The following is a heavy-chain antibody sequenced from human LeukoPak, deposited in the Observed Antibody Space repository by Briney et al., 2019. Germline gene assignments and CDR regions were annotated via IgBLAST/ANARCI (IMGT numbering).Heavy chain of an antibody. J-gene: IGHJ4*02. CDR2: ISAYNGNT. D-gene: IGHD3-3*01. CDR3: ARGETTIFGVVMPDDY. CDR1: GYTFTSYG. V-gene: IGHV1-18*01. Sequence: ASVKVSCKASGYTFTSYGISWVRQAPGQGLEWMGWISAYNGNTNYAQKLQGRVTMTTDTSTSTAYMELRSLRSDDTVVYYCARGETTIFGVVMPDDYWGQGTLVTVSS.